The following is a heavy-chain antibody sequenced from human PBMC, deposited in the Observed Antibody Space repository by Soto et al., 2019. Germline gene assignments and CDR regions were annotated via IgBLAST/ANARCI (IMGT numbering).Heavy chain of an antibody. CDR1: RDRMTSDG. CDR3: ARDGCGGDCYYN. CDR2: ISAYNGNT. Sequence: VPVKVSCKASRDRMTSDGIGWLRQAPGQGREWMGWISAYNGNTNYAQKLQGRVTMTTDTSTSTAYMELRSLRSDDTAVYYCARDGCGGDCYYNWGQGTLVTVSS. D-gene: IGHD2-21*02. V-gene: IGHV1-18*01. J-gene: IGHJ4*02.